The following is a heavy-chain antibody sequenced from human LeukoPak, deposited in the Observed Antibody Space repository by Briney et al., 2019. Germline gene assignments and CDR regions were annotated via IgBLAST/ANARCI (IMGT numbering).Heavy chain of an antibody. CDR2: ISSNGGST. Sequence: GGSLRLSCAASGFTFSSYAMHWVRQAPGKGLEYVSAISSNGGSTYYANSVKGRFTISGDNSKNTLYLQMGSLRAEDMAVYYCARDYYYYDSSGYYIKTTALGYWGQGTLVTVSS. V-gene: IGHV3-64*01. CDR1: GFTFSSYA. CDR3: ARDYYYYDSSGYYIKTTALGY. D-gene: IGHD3-22*01. J-gene: IGHJ4*02.